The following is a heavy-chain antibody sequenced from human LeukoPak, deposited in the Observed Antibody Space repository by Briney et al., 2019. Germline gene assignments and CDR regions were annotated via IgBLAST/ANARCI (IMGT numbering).Heavy chain of an antibody. V-gene: IGHV4-59*01. CDR1: GGSLSSYY. D-gene: IGHD3-22*01. J-gene: IGHJ4*02. Sequence: SETLSLTCTVSGGSLSSYYWSWIRQPPGKGLEWIGHIYYTGNTNYSPSLKSRVTISIDTSKNQFSLKLTSVTATDTAVYYCARGVDYYDSSYYLDYWGQGTLVTVSS. CDR2: IYYTGNT. CDR3: ARGVDYYDSSYYLDY.